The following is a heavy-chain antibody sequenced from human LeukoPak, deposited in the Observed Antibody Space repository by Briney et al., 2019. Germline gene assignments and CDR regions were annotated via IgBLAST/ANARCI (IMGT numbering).Heavy chain of an antibody. CDR2: ISSSSKDK. D-gene: IGHD3-10*01. Sequence: PGGSLRLSCAASGFTFSNYAMNWVRQAPGKGLEWVSSISSSSKDKYYADSVKGRFTISRDNSKNTLYLQMNSLRAEDTAVYYCAKGVSGSFCPDVWGQGTTVTVSS. V-gene: IGHV3-23*01. CDR1: GFTFSNYA. CDR3: AKGVSGSFCPDV. J-gene: IGHJ6*02.